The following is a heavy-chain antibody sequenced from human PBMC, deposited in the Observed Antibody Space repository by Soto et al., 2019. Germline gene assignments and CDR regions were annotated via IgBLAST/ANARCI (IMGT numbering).Heavy chain of an antibody. Sequence: EVQLVESGGGLVQPGGSLRLSCAASGFTFSNYWMHWVRQAPGKGLVWVSGINSDGSSTSYADSVKGRFTISRDNAKNTLYLQMNSLRAEDTAVYYCARGGSLNWYFDLWGRGTLVTVSS. CDR1: GFTFSNYW. V-gene: IGHV3-74*01. J-gene: IGHJ2*01. D-gene: IGHD1-26*01. CDR2: INSDGSST. CDR3: ARGGSLNWYFDL.